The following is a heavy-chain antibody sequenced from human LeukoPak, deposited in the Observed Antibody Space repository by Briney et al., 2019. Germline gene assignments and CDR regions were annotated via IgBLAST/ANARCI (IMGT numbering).Heavy chain of an antibody. V-gene: IGHV4-28*01. CDR2: IYYSGNT. CDR3: ARNQAVAANRGAFDI. CDR1: GYSISSNNW. Sequence: SDTLSLTCAVSGYSISSNNWWAWIRQPPGKGLEWSGYIYYSGNTYYNPYNPSLTSRVTMSVDTSKNQFSLKLDSVTEIDTAMYYCARNQAVAANRGAFDIWGQGTMVTVSS. D-gene: IGHD6-19*01. J-gene: IGHJ3*02.